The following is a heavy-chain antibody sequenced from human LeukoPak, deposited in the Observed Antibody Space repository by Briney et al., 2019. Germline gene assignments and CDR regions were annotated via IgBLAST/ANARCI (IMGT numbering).Heavy chain of an antibody. CDR1: GFTFSRYW. D-gene: IGHD5-12*01. J-gene: IGHJ4*01. Sequence: GGSLRLSCTVSGFTFSRYWMSWVRQAPGKGLEWVANIKKDGSEKYYVDYVSGRFTVSRDNAKNSLYLQMNSLRAEDTAVYYCARDRLMPFGGNDCWGQGTLVSVSS. CDR2: IKKDGSEK. CDR3: ARDRLMPFGGNDC. V-gene: IGHV3-7*04.